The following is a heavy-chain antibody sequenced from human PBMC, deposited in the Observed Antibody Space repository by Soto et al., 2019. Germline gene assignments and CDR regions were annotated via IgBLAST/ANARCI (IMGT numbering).Heavy chain of an antibody. CDR1: GGSISSSNW. Sequence: SETLSLTCAVSGGSISSSNWWSWVRQPPGKGLEWIGEIYHSGSTNYNPSLKSRVTISVDKSKNQFSLKLSSVTAADTAVYYCARVTTPTYYYDSSGPYIDYWGQGTLVTVSS. D-gene: IGHD3-22*01. J-gene: IGHJ4*02. CDR3: ARVTTPTYYYDSSGPYIDY. V-gene: IGHV4-4*02. CDR2: IYHSGST.